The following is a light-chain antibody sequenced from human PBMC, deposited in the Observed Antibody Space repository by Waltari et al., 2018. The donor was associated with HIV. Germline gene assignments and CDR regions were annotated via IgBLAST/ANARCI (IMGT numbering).Light chain of an antibody. CDR1: SSAVGGYTL. J-gene: IGLJ1*01. CDR2: DVT. CDR3: CSYSGSGTLYV. V-gene: IGLV2-11*01. Sequence: QSALTQPRSVSGSPGPSVNISCTGTSSAVGGYTLVSWYQHHPGKPPKLVISDVTKRPSGVPDRFSGSKSGNTASLTISGLQAEDEADYYCCSYSGSGTLYVFGTGTEVTVL.